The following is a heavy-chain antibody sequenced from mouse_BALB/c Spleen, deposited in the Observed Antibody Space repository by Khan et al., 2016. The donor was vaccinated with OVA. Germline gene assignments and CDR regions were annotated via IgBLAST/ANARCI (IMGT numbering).Heavy chain of an antibody. CDR1: GFTFSSYV. D-gene: IGHD2-14*01. V-gene: IGHV5-6-5*01. CDR2: ISSGGTP. CDR3: AREAYRYDEYYFDY. J-gene: IGHJ2*01. Sequence: EVELVESGGGLVKPAGSLTLSCAASGFTFSSYVMSWVLQTPEKRLAWVASISSGGTPYYPDSVKGRFTISRDNAMNILYLQMSSLRSEDTAIYFCAREAYRYDEYYFDYWGQGTTLTVSS.